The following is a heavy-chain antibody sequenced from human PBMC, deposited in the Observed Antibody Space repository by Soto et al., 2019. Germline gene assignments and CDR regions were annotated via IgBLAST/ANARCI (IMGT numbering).Heavy chain of an antibody. CDR2: ISYDGSNK. V-gene: IGHV3-30-3*01. CDR1: GFTFSSYA. CDR3: ANLDTAMDYYYGMDV. Sequence: GGSLRLSCAASGFTFSSYAMHWVRQAPGKGLEWVAVISYDGSNKYYADSVKGRFTISRDNSKNTLYLQMNSLRAEDTAVYYCANLDTAMDYYYGMDVWGQGTTVTVSS. J-gene: IGHJ6*02. D-gene: IGHD5-18*01.